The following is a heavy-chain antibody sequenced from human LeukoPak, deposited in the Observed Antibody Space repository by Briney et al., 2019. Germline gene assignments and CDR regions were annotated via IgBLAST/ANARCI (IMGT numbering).Heavy chain of an antibody. J-gene: IGHJ3*02. V-gene: IGHV4-30-2*01. Sequence: PSETLSLTCAVSGGSISSGGYSWSWIRQPPGKDLEWIGYIYHSGSTYYNPSLKSRVTISVDTSKNQFSLKLSSVTAADTAVYYCARDKGEAFDIWGQGTMVTVSS. CDR1: GGSISSGGYS. CDR2: IYHSGST. D-gene: IGHD3-16*01. CDR3: ARDKGEAFDI.